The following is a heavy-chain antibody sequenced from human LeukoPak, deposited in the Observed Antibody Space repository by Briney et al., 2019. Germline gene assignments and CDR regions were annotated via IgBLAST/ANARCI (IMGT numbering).Heavy chain of an antibody. J-gene: IGHJ5*02. CDR1: GFSLSNVRMG. V-gene: IGHV2-26*01. CDR2: IFSNDEK. CDR3: ARIHIPYYDFWSGFQRGWFDP. Sequence: SGPTLVNPTQTLTLTCTVSGFSLSNVRMGVSWIRQPPGKALEWLAHIFSNDEKSYSTPLKSRLTISKDTSKSQVVLTMTNLDPVDTATYYCARIHIPYYDFWSGFQRGWFDPWGQGTLVTVSS. D-gene: IGHD3-3*01.